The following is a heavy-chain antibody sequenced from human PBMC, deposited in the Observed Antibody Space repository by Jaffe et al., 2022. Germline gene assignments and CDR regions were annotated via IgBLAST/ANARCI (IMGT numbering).Heavy chain of an antibody. Sequence: QVQLVQSGAEVKKPGASVKVSCKASGYTFTGYYMHWVRQAPGQGLEWMGRINPNSGGTNYAQKFQGRVTMTRDTSISTAYMELSRLRSDDTAVYYCARSKYCSSTSCYEGYYYYYMDVWGKGTTVTVSS. CDR1: GYTFTGYY. V-gene: IGHV1-2*06. CDR3: ARSKYCSSTSCYEGYYYYYMDV. CDR2: INPNSGGT. D-gene: IGHD2-2*01. J-gene: IGHJ6*03.